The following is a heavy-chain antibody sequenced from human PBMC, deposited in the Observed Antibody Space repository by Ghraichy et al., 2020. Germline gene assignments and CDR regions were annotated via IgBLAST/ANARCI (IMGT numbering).Heavy chain of an antibody. CDR1: GFTFRSYW. J-gene: IGHJ3*02. Sequence: GGSLRLSCAASGFTFRSYWMTWVRQAPGKGLEWVANIKPDGSEKHYVDSVNGRFTISRDNAKNSLYLQMNSLRAEDTAVYYCARGLRDSSRWYSVDFFQDAFDIWGQGTIVSVS. CDR3: ARGLRDSSRWYSVDFFQDAFDI. V-gene: IGHV3-7*03. CDR2: IKPDGSEK. D-gene: IGHD6-13*01.